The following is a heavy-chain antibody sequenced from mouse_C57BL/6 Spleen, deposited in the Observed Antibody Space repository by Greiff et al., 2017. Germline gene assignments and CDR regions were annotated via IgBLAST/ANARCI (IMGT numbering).Heavy chain of an antibody. J-gene: IGHJ3*01. V-gene: IGHV7-3*01. CDR3: ARDWSNYLDGLAY. D-gene: IGHD2-5*01. CDR1: GFTFTDYY. Sequence: EVQGVESGGGLVQPGGSLSLSCAASGFTFTDYYMSWVRQPPGKALEWMGFISHKANGYTTEYSASVKGRFTISRDKSQSTRYLQMNALRAEDSATYYCARDWSNYLDGLAYWGQGTLVTVSA. CDR2: ISHKANGYTT.